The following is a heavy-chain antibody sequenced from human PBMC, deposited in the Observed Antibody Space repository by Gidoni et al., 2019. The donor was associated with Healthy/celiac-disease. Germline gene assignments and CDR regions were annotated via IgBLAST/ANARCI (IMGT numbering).Heavy chain of an antibody. CDR1: GFTFSSYG. CDR2: IWYDGSNK. V-gene: IGHV3-33*01. CDR3: ARSDYYGSGSYQTGGYYYGMDV. D-gene: IGHD3-10*01. J-gene: IGHJ6*02. Sequence: QVQLVESGGGVVQPGRCLRLSCEASGFTFSSYGLHWVRQAPGKGLEWVAVIWYDGSNKYYADSVKGRFTISRDNSKNTLYLQMNSLRAEDTAVYYCARSDYYGSGSYQTGGYYYGMDVWGQGTTVTVSS.